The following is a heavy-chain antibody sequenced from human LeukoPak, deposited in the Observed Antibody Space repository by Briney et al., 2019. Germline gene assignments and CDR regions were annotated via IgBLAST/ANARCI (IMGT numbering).Heavy chain of an antibody. D-gene: IGHD4-11*01. CDR3: AKGLYSNYELGLDY. CDR2: ISGSGGST. CDR1: GFTFSSYA. J-gene: IGHJ4*02. V-gene: IGHV3-23*01. Sequence: GGSLRLSCAASGFTFSSYAMSWVRQAPGEGLEWVSAISGSGGSTYYADSVKGRFTISRDNSKNTLYLQMNSLRAEDTAVYYCAKGLYSNYELGLDYWGQGTLVTVSS.